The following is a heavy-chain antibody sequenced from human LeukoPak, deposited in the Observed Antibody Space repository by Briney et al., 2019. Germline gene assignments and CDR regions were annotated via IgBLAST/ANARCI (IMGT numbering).Heavy chain of an antibody. V-gene: IGHV4-34*01. CDR3: ARGQGGTAFDI. CDR2: INHSGST. Sequence: SETLSLTCAVYGGSFSGYYWSWIRQPPGKGLEWIGEINHSGSTNYNPSLKSRDTISVDTSKNQFSLKLSSVTAADTAVYYCARGQGGTAFDIWGQGTMVTVSS. CDR1: GGSFSGYY. J-gene: IGHJ3*02. D-gene: IGHD3-16*01.